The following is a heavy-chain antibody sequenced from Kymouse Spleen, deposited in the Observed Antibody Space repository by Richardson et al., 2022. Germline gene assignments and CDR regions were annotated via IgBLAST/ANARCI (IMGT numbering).Heavy chain of an antibody. CDR1: GFTFSSYG. CDR2: ISYDGSNK. Sequence: QVQLVESGGGVVQPGRSLRLSCAASGFTFSSYGMHWVRQAPGKGLEWVAVISYDGSNKYYADSVKGRFTISRDNSKNTLYLQMNSLRAEDTAVYYCAKDGIVGATIDYWGQGTLVTVSS. CDR3: AKDGIVGATIDY. D-gene: IGHD1-26*01. J-gene: IGHJ4*02. V-gene: IGHV3-30*18.